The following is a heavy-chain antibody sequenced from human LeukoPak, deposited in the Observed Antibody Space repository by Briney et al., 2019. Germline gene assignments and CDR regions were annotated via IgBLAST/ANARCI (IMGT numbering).Heavy chain of an antibody. D-gene: IGHD6-13*01. V-gene: IGHV3-66*01. CDR3: AKSSSFKPFDY. Sequence: GGSLRLSCAASGFTVSSNYMSWVRQAPGKGLEWVSVIYSGGSTYYADSVKGRFTISRDNSKNTLYLQMNSLRAEDTAVYYCAKSSSFKPFDYWGQGTLVTVSS. J-gene: IGHJ4*02. CDR2: IYSGGST. CDR1: GFTVSSNY.